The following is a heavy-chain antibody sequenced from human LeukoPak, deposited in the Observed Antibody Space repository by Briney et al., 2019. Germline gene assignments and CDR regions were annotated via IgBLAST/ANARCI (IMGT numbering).Heavy chain of an antibody. CDR1: GFPFSTHS. CDR2: ISAGGDFV. D-gene: IGHD3-22*01. CDR3: VRDKYDRSNYAYLDS. Sequence: GGSLRLSCAASGFPFSTHSLNWVRQAPGKGLEWVSSISAGGDFVYYGDSVKGRFTMSRDNAKNSLHLQMDSLTAEDTAVYYCVRDKYDRSNYAYLDSWGHGTLVTVSS. J-gene: IGHJ5*01. V-gene: IGHV3-21*01.